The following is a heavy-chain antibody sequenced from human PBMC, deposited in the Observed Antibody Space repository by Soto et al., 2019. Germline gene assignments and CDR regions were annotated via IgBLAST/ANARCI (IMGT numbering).Heavy chain of an antibody. Sequence: QVQLVQSGAEVKKPGSSVKVSCKVSGGTFSNYAIDWVRLAPGHGLEWMGGIVPIFGTTYYTQKFQGRATIIADESTTTAYLEMSSLRSEETAIYYCARVEAVAGLYNYHGLDVWGQGTAVTVSS. CDR2: IVPIFGTT. D-gene: IGHD6-19*01. V-gene: IGHV1-69*12. CDR1: GGTFSNYA. J-gene: IGHJ6*02. CDR3: ARVEAVAGLYNYHGLDV.